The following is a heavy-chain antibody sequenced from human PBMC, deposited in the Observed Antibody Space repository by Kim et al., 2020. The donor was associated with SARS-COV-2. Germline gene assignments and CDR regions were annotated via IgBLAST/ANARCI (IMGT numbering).Heavy chain of an antibody. CDR2: ISSSGSTI. Sequence: GGSLRLSCAASGFSFSSYEMNWVRQAPGKGLEWVSYISSSGSTIHYADSVKGRFTISRDNAKNSLYLQMNSLRAEDTAVYYCAKGDGSGSWLDVWGQGTTVTVSS. J-gene: IGHJ6*02. V-gene: IGHV3-48*03. CDR1: GFSFSSYE. D-gene: IGHD3-10*01. CDR3: AKGDGSGSWLDV.